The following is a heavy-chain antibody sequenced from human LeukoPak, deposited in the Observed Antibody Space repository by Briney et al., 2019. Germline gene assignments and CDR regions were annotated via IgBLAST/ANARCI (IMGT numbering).Heavy chain of an antibody. CDR3: ARYCGGDCLGAFDI. CDR1: GGTFSKYT. D-gene: IGHD2-21*02. J-gene: IGHJ3*02. V-gene: IGHV5-51*01. Sequence: KVSCKASGGTFSKYTISWVRQMPGKGLEWMGIIYPGDSDTRYSPSFQGQVTISADKSISTAYLQWSSLKASDTAMYYCARYCGGDCLGAFDIWGQGTMVTVSS. CDR2: IYPGDSDT.